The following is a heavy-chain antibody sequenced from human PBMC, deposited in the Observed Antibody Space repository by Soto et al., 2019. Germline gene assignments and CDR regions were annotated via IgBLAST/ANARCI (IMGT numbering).Heavy chain of an antibody. CDR3: ARDFYCSGGSCYYYYYGMDV. J-gene: IGHJ6*02. V-gene: IGHV1-18*01. D-gene: IGHD2-15*01. CDR2: ISAYNGNT. Sequence: QVQLVQSGAEVKKPGASVKVSCKASGYTFTSYGISWVRQAPGQGLEWMGWISAYNGNTNYAQKLQGRVTMTTDTATSTAYMGLRSLRSDDTAVYYCARDFYCSGGSCYYYYYGMDVWGQGTTVTVSS. CDR1: GYTFTSYG.